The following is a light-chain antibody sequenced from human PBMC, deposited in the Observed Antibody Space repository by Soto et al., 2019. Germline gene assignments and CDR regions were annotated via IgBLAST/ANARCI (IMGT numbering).Light chain of an antibody. CDR2: EAS. CDR3: QQSYSTPIT. Sequence: DIQMTQSPSTLSPSVGDSVTITCRARQNVSNWLAWYQQKPGKAPNPLIYEASSLQSGVPSRFSGSGSGTDFTLTISSLKPEDFETYYCQQSYSTPITVGQGTRLEIK. V-gene: IGKV1-5*01. CDR1: QNVSNW. J-gene: IGKJ5*01.